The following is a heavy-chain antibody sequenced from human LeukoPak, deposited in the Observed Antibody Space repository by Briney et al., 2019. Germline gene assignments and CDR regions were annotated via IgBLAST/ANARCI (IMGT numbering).Heavy chain of an antibody. CDR1: GFTFSSYS. CDR3: ASGKYSGSYLGAFDI. D-gene: IGHD1-26*01. V-gene: IGHV3-21*01. J-gene: IGHJ3*02. Sequence: GGSLRLSCAASGFTFSSYSMNWVRQAPGKGLEWVSSITSSGSSIYYADSVRGRFTISRDNAKNSLFLQMNSLRAEDTAVYYCASGKYSGSYLGAFDIWGQGTMVTVSS. CDR2: ITSSGSSI.